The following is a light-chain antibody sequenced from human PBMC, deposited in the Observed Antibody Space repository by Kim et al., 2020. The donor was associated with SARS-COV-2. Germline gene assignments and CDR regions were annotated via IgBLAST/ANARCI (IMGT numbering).Light chain of an antibody. J-gene: IGKJ2*01. CDR3: LQHYSHPYT. CDR2: AAS. CDR1: QGIANK. Sequence: AAVGDRLTMTWRARQGIANKVAWFQQKPGNGPKRLIYAASSLQSVSRSSFSGSGSETEITLTISSLQPEDSATYYCLQHYSHPYTFGPGTKLVI. V-gene: IGKV1-17*03.